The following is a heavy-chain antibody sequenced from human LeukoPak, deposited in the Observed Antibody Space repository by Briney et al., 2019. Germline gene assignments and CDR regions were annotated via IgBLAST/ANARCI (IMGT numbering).Heavy chain of an antibody. CDR2: INHSGST. J-gene: IGHJ4*02. Sequence: PSETLSLTCAVYGGSFNGYYWTWIRQTPRKGLEWIGEINHSGSTKYNPSLKSRLTISVDTSKNQFSLKLSSVTAADTAVYYCARAPMEYYDFWSGYSTWYFDYWGQGNLVTVPS. D-gene: IGHD3-3*01. CDR1: GGSFNGYY. V-gene: IGHV4-34*01. CDR3: ARAPMEYYDFWSGYSTWYFDY.